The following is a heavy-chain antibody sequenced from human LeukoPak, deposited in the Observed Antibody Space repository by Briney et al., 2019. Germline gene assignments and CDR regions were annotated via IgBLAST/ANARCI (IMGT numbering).Heavy chain of an antibody. CDR2: INGSGGGT. CDR1: GITLSNYG. CDR3: AKRGVVIRVFLVGFHKEANYFES. Sequence: GGSLRLSCAVSGITLSNYGMSWVRQAPGKGLEWVAGINGSGGGTSYADSVKGRFTISRDNAKNTLFLQMNSLRVEDTAVYFCAKRGVVIRVFLVGFHKEANYFESWGQGAQVTVSS. J-gene: IGHJ4*02. V-gene: IGHV3-23*01. D-gene: IGHD3-3*01.